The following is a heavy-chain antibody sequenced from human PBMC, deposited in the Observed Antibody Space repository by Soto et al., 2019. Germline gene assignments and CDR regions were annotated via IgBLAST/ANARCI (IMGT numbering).Heavy chain of an antibody. J-gene: IGHJ6*02. Sequence: GESLKISCKGSGYSFTSYRISWVRQMPGKGPEWMGRIDPSDSYTIYSTSFQGHATISANKSISTAYLQWSSLKASDTAMYYCARHGITIFGVVYYGMDVWGQGTTVTVSS. CDR1: GYSFTSYR. V-gene: IGHV5-10-1*01. CDR3: ARHGITIFGVVYYGMDV. CDR2: IDPSDSYT. D-gene: IGHD3-3*01.